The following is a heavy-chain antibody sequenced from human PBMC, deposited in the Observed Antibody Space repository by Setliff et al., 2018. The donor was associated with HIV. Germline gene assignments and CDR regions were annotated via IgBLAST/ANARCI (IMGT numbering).Heavy chain of an antibody. CDR3: AKDWKVWFGELSQDYYYGMDV. V-gene: IGHV3-30*02. Sequence: GGSLRLSCAASGFNFSNYGMHWVRQAPGKGLEWVAFIRYDGSKKYYGDSVMGRFTISRENYKNALYLQMNSLRAEDTAVYYCAKDWKVWFGELSQDYYYGMDVWGQGTTVTVSS. J-gene: IGHJ6*02. CDR1: GFNFSNYG. D-gene: IGHD3-10*01. CDR2: IRYDGSKK.